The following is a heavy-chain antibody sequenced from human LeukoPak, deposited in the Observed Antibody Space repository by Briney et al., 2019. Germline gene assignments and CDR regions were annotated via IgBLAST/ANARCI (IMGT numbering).Heavy chain of an antibody. Sequence: PSETLSLTCTVSGVSISSYYWSWIRQPPGKGLEWIGYIYYSGSTNYNPSLKSRVTISVDTSKNQFSLKLNSVTAADTAVYYCARQGPLTTAVTTRTNPFDYWGQGTLVTVSS. CDR2: IYYSGST. CDR3: ARQGPLTTAVTTRTNPFDY. D-gene: IGHD4-11*01. CDR1: GVSISSYY. J-gene: IGHJ4*02. V-gene: IGHV4-59*08.